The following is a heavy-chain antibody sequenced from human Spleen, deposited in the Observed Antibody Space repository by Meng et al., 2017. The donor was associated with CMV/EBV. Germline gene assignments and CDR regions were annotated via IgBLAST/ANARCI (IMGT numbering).Heavy chain of an antibody. D-gene: IGHD4-23*01. Sequence: SVKVSCKASGYTFSNYDINWVRQAPGQGLEWMGGIIPVFTTAVYAQKFQDRLTITTDRSTSTAYMELRSLRSEDTAIYYCARVAGNEGFDPWGQGTLVTVSS. CDR1: GYTFSNYD. V-gene: IGHV1-69*05. CDR3: ARVAGNEGFDP. CDR2: IIPVFTTA. J-gene: IGHJ5*02.